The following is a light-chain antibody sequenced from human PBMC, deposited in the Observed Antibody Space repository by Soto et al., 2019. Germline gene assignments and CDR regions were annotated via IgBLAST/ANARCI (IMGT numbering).Light chain of an antibody. CDR1: QSVSSSY. CDR2: GAS. Sequence: EIVLTQSPGTLSLSPGERATLSCRASQSVSSSYLAWYQQRPGQAHRLLIYGASNMATGIPDRFSGSGSGIDITLIISRIEREDFAVNYCQHYSSAPSWTFGQGTKVEIK. V-gene: IGKV3-20*01. J-gene: IGKJ1*01. CDR3: QHYSSAPSWT.